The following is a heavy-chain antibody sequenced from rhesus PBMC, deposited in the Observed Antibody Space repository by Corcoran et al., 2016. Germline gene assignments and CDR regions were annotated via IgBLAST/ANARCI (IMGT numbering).Heavy chain of an antibody. J-gene: IGHJ4*01. CDR1: GGSISGGSD. V-gene: IGHV4-76*01. D-gene: IGHD6-13*01. CDR2: IYGSST. Sequence: QVQLQESDPGLVKPSEPLSLTCAVSGGSISGGSDWSWLRQPPGKGLEWIEYIYGSSTKDNPSLKNRVTISKDTSKNQFSLKLSSVTAADTAVYYCARHLSTWSTNFDYWGQGVLVTVSS. CDR3: ARHLSTWSTNFDY.